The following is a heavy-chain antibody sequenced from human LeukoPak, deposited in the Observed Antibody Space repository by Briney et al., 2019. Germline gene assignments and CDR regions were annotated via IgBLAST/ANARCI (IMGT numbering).Heavy chain of an antibody. Sequence: PGGSLRLSCAASGLTFSSYGMHWVRQAPGKGLEWVAVISYDGRNKYYVDSVKGRFTISRDNSKNTLYLQMNSLGAEDTAVYYCAKDGGNSGFEYWGQGTLVTVSS. D-gene: IGHD4-23*01. J-gene: IGHJ4*02. CDR2: ISYDGRNK. CDR1: GLTFSSYG. V-gene: IGHV3-30*18. CDR3: AKDGGNSGFEY.